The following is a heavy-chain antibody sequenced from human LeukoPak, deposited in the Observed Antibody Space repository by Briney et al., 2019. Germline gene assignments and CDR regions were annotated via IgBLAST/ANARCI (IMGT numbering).Heavy chain of an antibody. CDR1: GRSFSGYY. V-gene: IGHV4-34*01. D-gene: IGHD5-18*01. J-gene: IGHJ4*02. Sequence: SETLSLTCAVYGRSFSGYYWSWIRQPPGKGLEWIGEINHSGSTNYNPSLKSRVTISVDTSKNQFSLKLSSVTAADTAVYYCARRGYSYGYRSPWDYWGQGTLVTVSS. CDR2: INHSGST. CDR3: ARRGYSYGYRSPWDY.